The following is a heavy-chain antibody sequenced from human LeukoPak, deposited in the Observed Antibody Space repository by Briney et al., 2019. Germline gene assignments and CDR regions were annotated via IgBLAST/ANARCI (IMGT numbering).Heavy chain of an antibody. V-gene: IGHV4-4*07. D-gene: IGHD3-3*01. CDR3: ARTYYDFWSGYEGGYFDY. CDR2: IYTSGST. Sequence: SEILSLTCTVSGGSISSYYWSWIRQPAGKGLEWIGRIYTSGSTNYNPSLKSRVTMSVDTSKNQFSLKLSSVTAADTAVYYCARTYYDFWSGYEGGYFDYWGQGTLVTVSS. J-gene: IGHJ4*02. CDR1: GGSISSYY.